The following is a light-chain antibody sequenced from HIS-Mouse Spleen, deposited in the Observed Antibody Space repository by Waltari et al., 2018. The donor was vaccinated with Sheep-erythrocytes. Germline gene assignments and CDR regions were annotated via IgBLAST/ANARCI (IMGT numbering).Light chain of an antibody. CDR2: GAS. CDR3: QQYGSSRQQTFT. CDR1: QSVSSSY. Sequence: EIVLTQSPGTLSLSPGERATLSCRASQSVSSSYLAWYQQKPGQAPSLLIYGASSRATGIPDRFSGSGSGTDFTLTISRLEPEDFAVYYCQQYGSSRQQTFTFGPGTKVDIK. J-gene: IGKJ3*01. V-gene: IGKV3-20*01.